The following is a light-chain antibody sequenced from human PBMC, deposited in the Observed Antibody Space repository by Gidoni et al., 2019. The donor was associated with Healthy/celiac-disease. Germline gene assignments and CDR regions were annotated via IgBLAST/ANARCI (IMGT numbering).Light chain of an antibody. Sequence: DIQMTQSPSTLSASAGARVTITCGASQSISSWLAGYQQKPGNAPNLLIYDASSLESRVPSRFSGSGSGTEFTLTISSLQPDDFATYYCQQYNSYPYTFGQGTKLEIK. CDR3: QQYNSYPYT. J-gene: IGKJ2*01. V-gene: IGKV1-5*01. CDR1: QSISSW. CDR2: DAS.